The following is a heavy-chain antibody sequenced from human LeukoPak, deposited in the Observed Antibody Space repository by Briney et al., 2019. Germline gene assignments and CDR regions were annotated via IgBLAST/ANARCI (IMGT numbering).Heavy chain of an antibody. Sequence: SETLSLTCAVYGGSFSGYYWSWIRQPPGKGLEWIGEINHSGSTNYNPSLKSRVTISVDTSKNQFSLKLSSVTAADTAVYYCARGFDYWGQGTLVTVSS. CDR3: ARGFDY. CDR2: INHSGST. J-gene: IGHJ4*02. V-gene: IGHV4-34*01. CDR1: GGSFSGYY.